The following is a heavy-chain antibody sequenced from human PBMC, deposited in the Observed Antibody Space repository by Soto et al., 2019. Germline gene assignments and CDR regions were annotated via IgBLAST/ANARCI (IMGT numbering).Heavy chain of an antibody. CDR3: AREFFYCSSTSCYWNGMDV. V-gene: IGHV1-2*04. J-gene: IGHJ6*02. D-gene: IGHD2-2*01. CDR2: INPNSGGT. CDR1: GYTFTGYY. Sequence: QVQLVQSGAEVKKPGASVKVSCKASGYTFTGYYMHWVRQAPGQGLEWMGWINPNSGGTNYAQKFQGWVTMTRDTSISTAYMELSRLRSDDTAVYYCAREFFYCSSTSCYWNGMDVWGQGTTVTVSS.